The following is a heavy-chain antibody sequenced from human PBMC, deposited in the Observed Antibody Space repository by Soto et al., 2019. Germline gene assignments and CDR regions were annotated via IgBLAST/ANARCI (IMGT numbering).Heavy chain of an antibody. D-gene: IGHD1-26*01. Sequence: QVQLVQSGAEVKKSGVSVKVSCKASGYSVSDYFIQWVRQAPGQGLEWVAWINPKSAATNYAKKFQGRVSLTWDTSFSTAYMELTRLRPDDTAVYYCARIKWGLDYYNGMDVWGQGTTVIVSS. V-gene: IGHV1-2*02. CDR3: ARIKWGLDYYNGMDV. J-gene: IGHJ6*02. CDR1: GYSVSDYF. CDR2: INPKSAAT.